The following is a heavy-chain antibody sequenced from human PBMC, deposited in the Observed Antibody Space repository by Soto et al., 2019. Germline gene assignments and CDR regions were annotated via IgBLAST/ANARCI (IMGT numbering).Heavy chain of an antibody. J-gene: IGHJ4*02. V-gene: IGHV3-74*01. Sequence: EVQLVESGGGLVQPGGSLRLSCAASGFTLSDYYMHWTRKAPGKGLVWVTRISNDGRNTDYADSVKGRVTISRDNAKNTMHLQMNRLRAEDTAVYYCARVPDCSSSGSYSYFDIWGQGTLVTVSS. D-gene: IGHD2-2*01. CDR3: ARVPDCSSSGSYSYFDI. CDR1: GFTLSDYY. CDR2: ISNDGRNT.